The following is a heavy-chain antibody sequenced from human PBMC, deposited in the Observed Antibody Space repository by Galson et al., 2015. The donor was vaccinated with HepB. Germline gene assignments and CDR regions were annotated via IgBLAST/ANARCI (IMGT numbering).Heavy chain of an antibody. Sequence: GKGLEWIGEINHSGSTNYNPSLKSRVTISVDTSKNQFSLKLSSVTAADTAVYYCARDERHLLRYFDWLSHGFDYWGQGTLVTVSS. CDR3: ARDERHLLRYFDWLSHGFDY. D-gene: IGHD3-9*01. V-gene: IGHV4-34*01. J-gene: IGHJ4*02. CDR2: INHSGST.